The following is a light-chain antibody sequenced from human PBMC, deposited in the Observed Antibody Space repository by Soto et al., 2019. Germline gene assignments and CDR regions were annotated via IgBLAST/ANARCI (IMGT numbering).Light chain of an antibody. V-gene: IGKV3-11*01. J-gene: IGKJ1*01. CDR3: QQRRT. CDR2: DAS. CDR1: QGVSSY. Sequence: EIVLTQSPATLSLSPGERATLSCRASQGVSSYLAWYQQNPGQAPRLLIYDASNRATGIPARFSGSGSGTDFTLTISSLEPEDFAVYYCQQRRTFGQGTKVDIK.